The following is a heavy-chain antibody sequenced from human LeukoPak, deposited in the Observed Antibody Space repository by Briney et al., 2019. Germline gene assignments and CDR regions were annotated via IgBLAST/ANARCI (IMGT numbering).Heavy chain of an antibody. CDR3: ARRDYSNYGFDY. Sequence: PSETLSLTCTVSGGSISSYYWSWIRQPPGKGLEWIGYIYTSGSTNYNPSLKSRVTISVDTSKNQFSLKLSSVTAAGTAVYYCARRDYSNYGFDYWGQGTLVTVSS. CDR2: IYTSGST. V-gene: IGHV4-4*09. D-gene: IGHD4-11*01. J-gene: IGHJ4*02. CDR1: GGSISSYY.